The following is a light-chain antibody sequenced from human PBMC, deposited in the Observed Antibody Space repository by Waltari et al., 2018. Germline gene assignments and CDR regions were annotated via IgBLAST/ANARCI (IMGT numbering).Light chain of an antibody. V-gene: IGLV3-19*01. Sequence: SSEVTQDPHVSVALGQTVTITCRGDSFRRYYASWNRQRPGQAPVLVLYGQERPSGIPDRFSVSTSGDTAYLTITEAQAGDDADYDCLARDTPSTRVFGGGTRLTVV. J-gene: IGLJ3*02. CDR2: GQE. CDR1: SFRRYY. CDR3: LARDTPSTRV.